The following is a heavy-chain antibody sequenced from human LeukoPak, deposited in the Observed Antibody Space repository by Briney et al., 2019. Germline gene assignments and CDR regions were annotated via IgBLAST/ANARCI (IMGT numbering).Heavy chain of an antibody. CDR2: ISYDGSNK. J-gene: IGHJ4*02. CDR3: AKTRRVVVVPAAPDY. CDR1: GFTFSSYG. V-gene: IGHV3-30*18. D-gene: IGHD2-2*01. Sequence: GGSLRLSCAASGFTFSSYGMHWVRQAPGKGPEWVAVISYDGSNKYYTDSVKGRFTISRDNSKNTLYLQMNSLRAEDTAVYYCAKTRRVVVVPAAPDYWGQGTLVTVSS.